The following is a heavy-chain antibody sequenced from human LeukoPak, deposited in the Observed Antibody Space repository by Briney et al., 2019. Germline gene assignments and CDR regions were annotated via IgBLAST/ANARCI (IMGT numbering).Heavy chain of an antibody. CDR3: ARAHTSGYHSINWFDP. CDR2: ISSSSSYI. V-gene: IGHV3-21*01. D-gene: IGHD3-22*01. CDR1: GFTFSTYS. J-gene: IGHJ5*02. Sequence: GGSLRLSCAASGFTFSTYSMNWVRQAPGKGLEWVSSISSSSSYIYYADSVKGRFTISRDNAKNSLYLQMNSLRAEDTAVYYCARAHTSGYHSINWFDPWGQGTLVTVSS.